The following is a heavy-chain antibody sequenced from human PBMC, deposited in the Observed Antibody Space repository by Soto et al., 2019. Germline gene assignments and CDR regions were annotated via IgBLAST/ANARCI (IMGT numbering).Heavy chain of an antibody. CDR2: IYDGGRT. D-gene: IGHD7-27*01. J-gene: IGHJ4*02. Sequence: SCKASGYTFTSYYMHWVRQSPDMGLEWIGHIYDGGRTYNNPSLESRVTMSVDTSKSQLSLTLSSVSAADTAVYYCARGPSGDKVDSWGQGTLVTVSS. V-gene: IGHV4-30-4*08. CDR3: ARGPSGDKVDS. CDR1: GYTFTSYY.